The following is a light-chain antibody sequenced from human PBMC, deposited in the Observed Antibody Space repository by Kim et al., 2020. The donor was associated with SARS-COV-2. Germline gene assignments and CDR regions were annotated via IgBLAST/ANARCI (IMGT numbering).Light chain of an antibody. CDR2: KDS. Sequence: SPGQTARVTCSGDVLAKKYARWYQQKPGQAPGLVIYKDSERPSGIPERFSGSSSGTTVTLTISGAQVEDEADYYCYSAADNNLHWVFGGGTKLTVL. J-gene: IGLJ3*02. V-gene: IGLV3-27*01. CDR3: YSAADNNLHWV. CDR1: VLAKKY.